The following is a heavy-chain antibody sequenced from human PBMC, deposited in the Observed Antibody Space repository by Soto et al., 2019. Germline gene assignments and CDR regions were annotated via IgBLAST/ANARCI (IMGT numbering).Heavy chain of an antibody. CDR1: GGSISSYY. V-gene: IGHV4-59*01. CDR3: ARGRRWAEYYYYYYYMDV. D-gene: IGHD1-26*01. J-gene: IGHJ6*03. CDR2: IYYSGST. Sequence: SETLSLTCTVSGGSISSYYWSWIRQPPGKGLEWIGYIYYSGSTNYNPSLKSRVTISVDTSKNQFSLKLSSVTAADTAVYYCARGRRWAEYYYYYYYMDVWGKGTTVTVSS.